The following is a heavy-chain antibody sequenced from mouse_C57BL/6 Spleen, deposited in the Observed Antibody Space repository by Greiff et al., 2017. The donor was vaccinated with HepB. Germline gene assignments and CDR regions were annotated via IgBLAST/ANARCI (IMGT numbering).Heavy chain of an antibody. CDR3: ARRATIVTTRDYAMDY. CDR1: GFTFSDYY. Sequence: EVKLMESGGGLVQPGGSLKLSCAASGFTFSDYYMYWVRQTPEKRLEWVAYISNGGGSTYYPDTVKGRFTISRDNAKNTLYLQMSRLKSEDTAMYYGARRATIVTTRDYAMDYWGQGTSVTVSS. CDR2: ISNGGGST. V-gene: IGHV5-12*01. J-gene: IGHJ4*01. D-gene: IGHD2-5*01.